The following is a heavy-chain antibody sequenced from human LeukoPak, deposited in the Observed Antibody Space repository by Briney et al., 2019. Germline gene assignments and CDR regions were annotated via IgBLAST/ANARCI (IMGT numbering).Heavy chain of an antibody. CDR2: ISSGGTT. V-gene: IGHV3-53*04. CDR3: ARSRLLLDY. CDR1: GFTVSSNF. Sequence: PGGSLRLSCAASGFTVSSNFMTWVRQAPGKGLEWVSVISSGGTTYYADSVKGRFTISRHISKNTVYLQMNSLRAEDTAVYYCARSRLLLDYWGQGTLVTVSS. J-gene: IGHJ4*02. D-gene: IGHD2-21*02.